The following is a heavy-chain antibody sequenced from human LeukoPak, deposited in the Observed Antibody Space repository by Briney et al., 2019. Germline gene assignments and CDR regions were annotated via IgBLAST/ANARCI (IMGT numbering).Heavy chain of an antibody. CDR3: AKDTGHVDPQGYCSSTSCYTFDY. CDR2: ISYDGSNK. D-gene: IGHD2-2*02. V-gene: IGHV3-30*18. J-gene: IGHJ4*02. CDR1: GFTFSSYG. Sequence: GRSLRLSCAASGFTFSSYGMHWVRQAPGKGLEWVAVISYDGSNKYYADSVKGRFTISRDNSKNTLYLQMNSLRAEDTAVYYRAKDTGHVDPQGYCSSTSCYTFDYWGQGTLVTVSS.